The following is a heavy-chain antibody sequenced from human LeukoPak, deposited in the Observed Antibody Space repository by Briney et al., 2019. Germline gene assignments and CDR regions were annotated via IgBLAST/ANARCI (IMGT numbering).Heavy chain of an antibody. V-gene: IGHV1-69*06. Sequence: GASVKVSCKASGGTFSNYAISWVRQAPGQGLEWMGGIIPIFGTANYAQKFRGRVTITADKSTRTAYMELSSLRSEDTAVYYCARGRAAAGQLGNWFDPWGQGTLVTVSS. CDR3: ARGRAAAGQLGNWFDP. J-gene: IGHJ5*02. CDR1: GGTFSNYA. CDR2: IIPIFGTA. D-gene: IGHD6-13*01.